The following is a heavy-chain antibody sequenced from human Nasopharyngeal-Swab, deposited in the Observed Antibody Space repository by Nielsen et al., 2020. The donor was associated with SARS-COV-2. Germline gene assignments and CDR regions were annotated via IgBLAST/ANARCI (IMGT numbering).Heavy chain of an antibody. D-gene: IGHD5-18*01. V-gene: IGHV4-34*01. CDR3: ARVVTWGYSYGYGGTHVAHGIYFDY. CDR2: INHSGST. Sequence: WIRQPPGKGLEWIGEINHSGSTNYNPSLKSRVTISVDTSKNQFSLKLSSVTAADTAVYYCARVVTWGYSYGYGGTHVAHGIYFDYWAREPWSPSPQ. J-gene: IGHJ4*02.